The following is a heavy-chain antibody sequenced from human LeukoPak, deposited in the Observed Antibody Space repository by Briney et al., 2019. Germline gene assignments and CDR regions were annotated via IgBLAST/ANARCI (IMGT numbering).Heavy chain of an antibody. V-gene: IGHV5-51*01. CDR2: IYPGDSDT. CDR1: GYSFTSYW. Sequence: GESLRISCKGSGYSFTSYWIGWVRQMPGKGLEWMGIIYPGDSDTRYSPSFQGQVAMSVDKSLSTAYLLWSSLKASDTAMYYCARQDLYYYDSSGYYDCWGQGTLVTVSS. J-gene: IGHJ4*02. CDR3: ARQDLYYYDSSGYYDC. D-gene: IGHD3-22*01.